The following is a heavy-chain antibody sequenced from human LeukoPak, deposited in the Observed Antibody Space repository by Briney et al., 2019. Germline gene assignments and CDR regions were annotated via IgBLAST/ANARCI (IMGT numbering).Heavy chain of an antibody. D-gene: IGHD6-19*01. CDR2: TSADGTTT. V-gene: IGHV3-74*01. Sequence: GGSLRLSCVASGFTFNTYGIHWVRQGAGKGVLWVSLTSADGTTTTYADSVNGRFTVSRDNAKNTLYLQMNSLRAEDAAVYYCARGLAGAYRIMDVWGQGTTVTVS. CDR1: GFTFNTYG. J-gene: IGHJ6*02. CDR3: ARGLAGAYRIMDV.